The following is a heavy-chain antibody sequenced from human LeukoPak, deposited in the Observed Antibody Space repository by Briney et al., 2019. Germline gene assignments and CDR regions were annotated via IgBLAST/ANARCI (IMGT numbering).Heavy chain of an antibody. J-gene: IGHJ4*02. CDR3: ARDRGDSSDNFDY. D-gene: IGHD6-25*01. CDR1: GDSVSTNSAG. CDR2: TYYGSKWYN. V-gene: IGHV6-1*01. Sequence: SQTLSLTCAISGDSVSTNSAGWNWIRQSPSRGLEWLGRTYYGSKWYNDYAVSVKSRITINPDTSKNQFSLQLNSVTPEDTAVYYCARDRGDSSDNFDYWGQGTLVTVSS.